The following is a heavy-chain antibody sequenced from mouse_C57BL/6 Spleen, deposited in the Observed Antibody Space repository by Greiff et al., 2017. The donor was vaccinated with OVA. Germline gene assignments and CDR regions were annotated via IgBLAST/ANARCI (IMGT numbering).Heavy chain of an antibody. V-gene: IGHV1-64*01. D-gene: IGHD2-1*01. CDR2: IHPNSGST. CDR1: GYTFTSYW. CDR3: ARPLYTYYAMDY. J-gene: IGHJ4*01. Sequence: QVQLQQPGAELVKPGASVKLSCKASGYTFTSYWMPWVKQRPGQGLEWIGMIHPNSGSTNYNEKFKSKATLTVDKSSSPAYMQLSSLTSEDSAVYYCARPLYTYYAMDYWGQGTSVTVAS.